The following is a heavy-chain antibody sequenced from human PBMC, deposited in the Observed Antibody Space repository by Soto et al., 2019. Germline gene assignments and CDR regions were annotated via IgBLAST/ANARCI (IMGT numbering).Heavy chain of an antibody. CDR3: ARGYDSSGYYFNNWFDP. D-gene: IGHD3-22*01. Sequence: GGSLRLSCAASGFTFSSYGMHWVRQAPGKGLEWVAVIWYDGSNKYYADSVKGRFTISRDNSKNTLYLQMNSLRAEDTAVYYCARGYDSSGYYFNNWFDPGGQGTLVTGS. CDR1: GFTFSSYG. CDR2: IWYDGSNK. J-gene: IGHJ5*02. V-gene: IGHV3-33*01.